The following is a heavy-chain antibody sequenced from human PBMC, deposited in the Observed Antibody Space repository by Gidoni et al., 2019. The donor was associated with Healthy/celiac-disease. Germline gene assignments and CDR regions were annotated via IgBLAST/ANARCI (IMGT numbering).Heavy chain of an antibody. J-gene: IGHJ4*02. Sequence: QVQLVEDGGGVVQPGRSRRRPCAGSGFPFSSYGMHWVRQAPGKGLEWVAFIWYDGSNTYYADSVKGRFTISRDNSKNTLYLQMTSLRAEDTAVYYCARDAYYYDSSGSPLDYWGQGTLVTVSS. CDR1: GFPFSSYG. V-gene: IGHV3-33*01. CDR2: IWYDGSNT. D-gene: IGHD3-22*01. CDR3: ARDAYYYDSSGSPLDY.